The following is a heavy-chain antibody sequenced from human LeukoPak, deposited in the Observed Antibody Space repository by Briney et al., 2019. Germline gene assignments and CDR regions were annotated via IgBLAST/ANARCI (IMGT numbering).Heavy chain of an antibody. J-gene: IGHJ4*02. CDR3: ARVGAAGEFDY. V-gene: IGHV3-20*04. Sequence: RGSLRLSCAASGFTFDDYGMSWVRQAPGKGLEWVPGINWNGGSTGYADSVKGRFTISRDNAKNSLYLQMNSLRAEDTALYYCARVGAAGEFDYWGQGTLVTVSS. CDR1: GFTFDDYG. CDR2: INWNGGST. D-gene: IGHD6-13*01.